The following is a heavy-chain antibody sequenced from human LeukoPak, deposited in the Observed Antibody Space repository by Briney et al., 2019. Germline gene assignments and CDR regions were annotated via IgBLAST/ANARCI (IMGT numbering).Heavy chain of an antibody. CDR3: ARADSSSWENNYYYYYYMDV. CDR2: INHSGST. D-gene: IGHD6-13*01. CDR1: GGSFSGYY. V-gene: IGHV4-34*01. J-gene: IGHJ6*03. Sequence: SETLSLTCAVYGGSFSGYYWSWIRQPPGKGLEWIGEINHSGSTNYNPSLKGRVTISVDTSKNQFSLKLSSVTAADTAVYYCARADSSSWENNYYYYYYMDVWGKGTTVTVSS.